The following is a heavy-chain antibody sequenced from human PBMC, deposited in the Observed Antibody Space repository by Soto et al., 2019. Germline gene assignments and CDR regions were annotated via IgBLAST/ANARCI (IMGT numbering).Heavy chain of an antibody. CDR1: GGSISNYY. CDR2: IYYSGST. CDR3: ARKYGSLLIPYFDH. D-gene: IGHD2-21*01. Sequence: PSETLSLTCTVSGGSISNYYWSWIRQPPGKGLEWIGYIYYSGSTNYNPSLKSRVTISVDTSKNQIFLKLSSVTASDTAVYYCARKYGSLLIPYFDHWGQGTLVTVSS. V-gene: IGHV4-59*08. J-gene: IGHJ4*02.